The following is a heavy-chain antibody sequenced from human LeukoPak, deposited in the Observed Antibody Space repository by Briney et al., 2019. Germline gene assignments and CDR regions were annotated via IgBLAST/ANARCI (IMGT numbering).Heavy chain of an antibody. CDR1: GFTVSTNY. J-gene: IGHJ4*02. CDR3: ARGFRSVTTWGYFDY. Sequence: GGSLGLSCAASGFTVSTNYMSWVRQAPGKGLEWVSLIYSGGGTYYADSVKGRFTISRDNSRNTLSLQMNSLRVDDTAVYYCARGFRSVTTWGYFDYWGQGALVTVSS. V-gene: IGHV3-66*01. CDR2: IYSGGGT. D-gene: IGHD4-17*01.